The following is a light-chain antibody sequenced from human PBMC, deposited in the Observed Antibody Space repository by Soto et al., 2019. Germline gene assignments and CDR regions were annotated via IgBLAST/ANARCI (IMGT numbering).Light chain of an antibody. CDR1: SSNIGGNS. V-gene: IGLV2-14*03. CDR3: CSLTTSHTYV. Sequence: QSVLTQPPSVSAAPGQKVTISCSGSSSNIGGNSVSWYQQHPGKAPKLMIYHVTYRPSGVSNRYSGSKSGNSASLTISGLQADDEADYYCCSLTTSHTYVFGSGTKV. CDR2: HVT. J-gene: IGLJ1*01.